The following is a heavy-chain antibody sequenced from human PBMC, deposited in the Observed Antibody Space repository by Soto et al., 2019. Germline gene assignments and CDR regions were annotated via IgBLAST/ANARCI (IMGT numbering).Heavy chain of an antibody. D-gene: IGHD6-19*01. J-gene: IGHJ6*03. CDR1: GYSFTNYG. V-gene: IGHV1-18*01. Sequence: QDQLVQSGVEVKKPGASVKVSCKASGYSFTNYGITWVRQAPGQGFEWMGWISAYNGNTNYAQKFQDRVTMTTDASTSTAYLELRSLRSDDTAVYYCARDRGVAPPVAGNTHYYYYMDVWCKGTTVTVSS. CDR3: ARDRGVAPPVAGNTHYYYYMDV. CDR2: ISAYNGNT.